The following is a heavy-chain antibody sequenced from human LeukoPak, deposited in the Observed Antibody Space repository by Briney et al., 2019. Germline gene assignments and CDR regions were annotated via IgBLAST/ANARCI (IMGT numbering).Heavy chain of an antibody. D-gene: IGHD1-7*01. J-gene: IGHJ3*02. CDR3: ARERNYGLYI. CDR1: GGSISSSSYY. V-gene: IGHV4-39*07. CDR2: IYHSGST. Sequence: PSETLSLTCTVSGGSISSSSYYWGWIRQPPGKGLEWIGSIYHSGSTYYNPSLKSRVTISVDTSKNQFSLKLSSVTAADTAVYYCARERNYGLYIWGQGTMVTVSS.